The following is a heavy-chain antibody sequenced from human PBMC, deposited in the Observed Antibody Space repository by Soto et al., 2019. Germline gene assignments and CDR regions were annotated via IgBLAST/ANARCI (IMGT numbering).Heavy chain of an antibody. Sequence: QVQLVQSGAEVKKPGSSVKVSCKASGGTLSSYAISWERQAPGQGIEWMGGIIPIFGTANYAQRFQGRVTITADESTSTAYMELSSLGSEDTAVYYCASYSEPLRFLDGWYFALWGRGTLVTVSS. J-gene: IGHJ2*01. CDR1: GGTLSSYA. V-gene: IGHV1-69*01. CDR2: IIPIFGTA. D-gene: IGHD3-3*01. CDR3: ASYSEPLRFLDGWYFAL.